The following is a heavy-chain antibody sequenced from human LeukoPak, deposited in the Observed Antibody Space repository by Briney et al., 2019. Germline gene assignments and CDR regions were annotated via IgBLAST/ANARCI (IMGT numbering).Heavy chain of an antibody. Sequence: SVKVSCKASGGTFSSYAISWVRQAPGQGLEWMGGIIPIFGTANYAQKFQGRVTITTDESTSTAYMELRSLRSDDTAVYYCARDAGPRGYYGSGSYPLDYWGQGTLVTVSS. V-gene: IGHV1-69*05. D-gene: IGHD3-10*01. CDR1: GGTFSSYA. CDR3: ARDAGPRGYYGSGSYPLDY. J-gene: IGHJ4*02. CDR2: IIPIFGTA.